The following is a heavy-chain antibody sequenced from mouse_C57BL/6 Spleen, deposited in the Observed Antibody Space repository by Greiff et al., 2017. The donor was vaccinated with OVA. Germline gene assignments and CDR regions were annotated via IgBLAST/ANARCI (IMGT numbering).Heavy chain of an antibody. J-gene: IGHJ1*03. CDR2: IWWNDDK. CDR1: GFSLSTSNMG. Sequence: QVTLKVSGPGILQPSQTLSLTCSFSGFSLSTSNMGIGWIRQPSGKGLEWLAHIWWNDDKYYNPSLKSRLTISKDTSNNQVFLKSTSVDTADTATYYCGEINLYGYFDVWGTGTTVTVSS. V-gene: IGHV8-5*01. CDR3: GEINLYGYFDV. D-gene: IGHD4-1*02.